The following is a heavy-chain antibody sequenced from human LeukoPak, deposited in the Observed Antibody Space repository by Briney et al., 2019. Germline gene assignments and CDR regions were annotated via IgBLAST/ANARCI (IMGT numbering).Heavy chain of an antibody. CDR1: GFTFSGYP. J-gene: IGHJ4*02. V-gene: IGHV3-64*01. CDR2: ISANGGST. CDR3: ARDGSNWDFDY. Sequence: QSGGSLRLSCAASGFTFSGYPMHWVRQAPGKGLEYLSGISANGGSTYYANSVKGRFTTSRDNSKNTLYLQMGSLRPEDMAVYYCARDGSNWDFDYWGQGTLVTVSS. D-gene: IGHD6-13*01.